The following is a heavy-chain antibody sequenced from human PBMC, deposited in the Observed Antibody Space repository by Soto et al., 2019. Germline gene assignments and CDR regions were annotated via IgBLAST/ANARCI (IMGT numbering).Heavy chain of an antibody. J-gene: IGHJ4*02. CDR3: ATPACAATWCSPSHNLDH. D-gene: IGHD2-2*01. Sequence: QVQLVQSGAEVKKPESSVKVSCKTSGGTFVRYVISWVRQAPGQGPEWMGKINPLSGIPNYAQKFQDRVTFTADTDSSAAHMELSSPRSDDTAVYYCATPACAATWCSPSHNLDHWGQGTLVTVSS. CDR1: GGTFVRYV. CDR2: INPLSGIP. V-gene: IGHV1-69*09.